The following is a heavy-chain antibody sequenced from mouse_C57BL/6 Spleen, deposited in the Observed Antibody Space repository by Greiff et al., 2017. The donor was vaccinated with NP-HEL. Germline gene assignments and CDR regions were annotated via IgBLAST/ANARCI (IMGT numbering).Heavy chain of an antibody. CDR2: INPYNGGT. Sequence: EVKLLESGPVLVKPGASVKMSCKASGYTFTDYYMNWVKQSHGKSLEWIGVINPYNGGTSYNQKFKGKDTLTVDKSSSTAYMELNSLTSEDSAVYYCARGITTVVAPFAYWGQGTLVTVSA. CDR3: ARGITTVVAPFAY. V-gene: IGHV1-19*01. CDR1: GYTFTDYY. D-gene: IGHD1-1*01. J-gene: IGHJ3*01.